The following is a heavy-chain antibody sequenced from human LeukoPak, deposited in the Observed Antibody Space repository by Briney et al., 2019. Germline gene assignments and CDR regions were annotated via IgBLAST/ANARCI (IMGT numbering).Heavy chain of an antibody. J-gene: IGHJ4*02. Sequence: GGSLRLSCAASGFTFSSYAMSWVRQAPGKGLEWVSAISGSGGSTYYADSVKGRFTISRDNSKNTLYLQMNSLRAEDTAVYYCAKGYYYDSSGSREYYFDYWGQGTLVTVSS. CDR3: AKGYYYDSSGSREYYFDY. CDR1: GFTFSSYA. D-gene: IGHD3-22*01. V-gene: IGHV3-23*01. CDR2: ISGSGGST.